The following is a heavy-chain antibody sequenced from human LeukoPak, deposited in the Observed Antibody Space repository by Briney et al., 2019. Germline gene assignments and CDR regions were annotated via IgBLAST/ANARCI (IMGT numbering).Heavy chain of an antibody. CDR3: ARGPMDGADY. D-gene: IGHD1-26*01. CDR1: GFTFSSYW. V-gene: IGHV3-74*01. J-gene: IGHJ4*02. CDR2: INSDGSST. Sequence: GGSLRLSCAAPGFTFSSYWMHWVRHAPGKGLVWVSRINSDGSSTSYADSVKGRFTISRDNAKNTLYLQTNSLRAEDTAVYYCARGPMDGADYWGQGTLVTVSS.